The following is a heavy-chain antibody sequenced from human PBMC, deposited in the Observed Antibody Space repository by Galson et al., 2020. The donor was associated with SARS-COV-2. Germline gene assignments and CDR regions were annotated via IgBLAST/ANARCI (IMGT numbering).Heavy chain of an antibody. CDR3: ARGGTAVVSDY. V-gene: IGHV3-21*01. D-gene: IGHD5-18*01. Sequence: GGSLRLSSSASGFTFSSYSMNWVRQAPGKGLERVSPISSSSSYIYYADSVKGRVTNSRDNAKDSLYLQMKSLRAEDTAVYYCARGGTAVVSDYWGQGTLVTVSS. CDR1: GFTFSSYS. CDR2: ISSSSSYI. J-gene: IGHJ4*02.